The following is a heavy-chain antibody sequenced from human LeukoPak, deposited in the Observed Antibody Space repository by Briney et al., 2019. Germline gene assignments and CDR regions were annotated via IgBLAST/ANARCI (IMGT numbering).Heavy chain of an antibody. CDR3: ASRIIYDSSGYYGDY. J-gene: IGHJ4*02. D-gene: IGHD3-22*01. CDR1: GGSISSGDYY. CDR2: IYYSGST. Sequence: SETLSLTCTVSGGSISSGDYYWSWIRQPPGKGLEWIGYIYYSGSTYYNPSLKSGVTISVDTSKNQFSLKLSSVTAADTAVYYCASRIIYDSSGYYGDYWGQGTLVTVSS. V-gene: IGHV4-30-4*08.